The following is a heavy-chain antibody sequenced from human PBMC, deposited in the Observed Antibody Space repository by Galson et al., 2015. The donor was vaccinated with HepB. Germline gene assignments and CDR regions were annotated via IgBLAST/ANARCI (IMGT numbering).Heavy chain of an antibody. Sequence: SVKVSCKVSGYTLTELSMHWVRQAPGKGLEWMGWINPNSGGTNYAQKFQGWVTMTRDTSISTAYMELSRLRSDDTAVYYCAREIRHITMVRGDTLDYWGQGTLVTVSS. CDR3: AREIRHITMVRGDTLDY. CDR1: GYTLTELS. D-gene: IGHD3-10*01. V-gene: IGHV1-2*04. CDR2: INPNSGGT. J-gene: IGHJ4*02.